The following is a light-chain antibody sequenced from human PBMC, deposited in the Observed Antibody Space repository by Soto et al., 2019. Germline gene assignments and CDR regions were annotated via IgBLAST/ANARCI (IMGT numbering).Light chain of an antibody. CDR3: RSYTSSSTRV. CDR1: RSDVGAYNY. Sequence: QSALTQPASVSGSPGQSITISCTGTRSDVGAYNYVSWYQQHPGKAPKLIIYDVGNRPSGVSNRFSGSKSGNTASLTISGLQAEDEADYYCRSYTSSSTRVFGTGTKVTVL. J-gene: IGLJ1*01. V-gene: IGLV2-14*01. CDR2: DVG.